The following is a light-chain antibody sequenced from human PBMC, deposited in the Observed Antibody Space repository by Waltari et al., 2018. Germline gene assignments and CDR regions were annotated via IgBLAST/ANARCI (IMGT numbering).Light chain of an antibody. CDR3: QQYNSYSLLS. V-gene: IGKV1-5*03. CDR2: KAS. J-gene: IGKJ4*01. CDR1: QSMNKW. Sequence: RASQSMNKWLAWYQQKPGKAPKLLIYKASSLESGVPSRVSGSGSGTEFTLTISSLQPDDFATYYCQQYNSYSLLSFGGGTKVEIK.